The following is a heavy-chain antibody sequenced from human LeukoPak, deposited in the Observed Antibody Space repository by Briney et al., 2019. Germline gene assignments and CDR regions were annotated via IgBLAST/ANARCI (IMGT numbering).Heavy chain of an antibody. CDR3: ARQSYSSSWLLDY. J-gene: IGHJ4*02. V-gene: IGHV4-59*08. Sequence: SETLSLTCTVSGGSIRSYYWSWIRQPPGKGLEWIGYIYYSGSTSYNPSLKSRVTISVDTSKNQFSLNLSSVTAADTAVYYCARQSYSSSWLLDYWGQGTLATVSS. D-gene: IGHD6-13*01. CDR2: IYYSGST. CDR1: GGSIRSYY.